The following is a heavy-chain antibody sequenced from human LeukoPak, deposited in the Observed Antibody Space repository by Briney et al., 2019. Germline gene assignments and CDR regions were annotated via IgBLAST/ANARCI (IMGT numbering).Heavy chain of an antibody. CDR1: GYTFTGYY. D-gene: IGHD6-13*01. CDR2: INPNSGGT. V-gene: IGHV1-2*02. J-gene: IGHJ4*02. Sequence: ASVKVSCKASGYTFTGYYMHWVRQAPGQGLEWMGWINPNSGGTNYAQKFQGRVTMTRDTSIGTAYMELSRLRSDDTAVYYCARVLQQQLFLFDYWGQGTLVTVSS. CDR3: ARVLQQQLFLFDY.